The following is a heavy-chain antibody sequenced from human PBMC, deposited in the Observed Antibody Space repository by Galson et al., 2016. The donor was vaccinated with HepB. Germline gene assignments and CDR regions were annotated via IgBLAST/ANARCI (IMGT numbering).Heavy chain of an antibody. V-gene: IGHV3-23*01. Sequence: ETLSLTCTVSGVSISSVDYSCNWIRQAPGKGLEWVSLISGGGGSTYYADSVKGRFTISRDSSKKTLFLQMNSLRAEDTAVYYCVRESGCSGGTCHSDRYFQHWGQGTLVTVSP. CDR3: VRESGCSGGTCHSDRYFQH. CDR1: GVSISSVDYS. D-gene: IGHD2-15*01. CDR2: ISGGGGST. J-gene: IGHJ1*01.